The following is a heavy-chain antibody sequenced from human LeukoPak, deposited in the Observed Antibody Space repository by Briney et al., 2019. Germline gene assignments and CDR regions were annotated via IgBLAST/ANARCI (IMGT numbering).Heavy chain of an antibody. CDR2: IYSGGNT. CDR3: ARDLKHHYDSSGSG. CDR1: GFTVSNNY. Sequence: GGSLRLSCAASGFTVSNNYMNWVRQAPGKGLEWVSVIYSGGNTYYADSVKGRFTISRDNSKNTLNLQMNSLRAEDTAMYYCARDLKHHYDSSGSGWGQGTLVTVSS. J-gene: IGHJ4*02. D-gene: IGHD3-22*01. V-gene: IGHV3-53*01.